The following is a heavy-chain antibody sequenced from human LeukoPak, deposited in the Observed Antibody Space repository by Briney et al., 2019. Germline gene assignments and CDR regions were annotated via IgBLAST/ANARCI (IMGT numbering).Heavy chain of an antibody. J-gene: IGHJ4*02. Sequence: SETLSLTCTVSGGSISGSSYYWGWVRQPPGKGLEWIGSIVYSGTTHYDPSLKSRVTISVDTSKSQFSLRLSSVTAADTAIYYCARDFGDHRIDYWGQGTLVAVSS. CDR1: GGSISGSSYY. CDR3: ARDFGDHRIDY. D-gene: IGHD4-17*01. CDR2: IVYSGTT. V-gene: IGHV4-39*01.